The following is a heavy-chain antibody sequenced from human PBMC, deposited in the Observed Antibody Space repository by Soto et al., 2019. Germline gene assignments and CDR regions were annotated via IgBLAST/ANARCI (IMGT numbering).Heavy chain of an antibody. CDR1: GFTFSSYA. D-gene: IGHD3-9*01. V-gene: IGHV3-23*01. CDR2: ISGSGGST. CDR3: AKDPLQLRYFDWSFDY. J-gene: IGHJ4*02. Sequence: GGSLRLSCAASGFTFSSYAMSWVRQAPGKGLEWVSAISGSGGSTYYADSVKGRFTISRDNSKNTLYLQMNSLRAEDTAVYYCAKDPLQLRYFDWSFDYWGQGTLVTVSS.